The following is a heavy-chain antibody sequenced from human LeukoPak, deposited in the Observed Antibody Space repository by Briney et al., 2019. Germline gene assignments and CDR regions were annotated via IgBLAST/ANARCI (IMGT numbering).Heavy chain of an antibody. CDR3: ATPLDYYDTSGYQEGGD. V-gene: IGHV1-46*01. CDR1: GYTFTSYY. Sequence: ASVTVSCKASGYTFTSYYMHWVRQAPGQGLEWMGIINPSGGSTSYAQKFQGRVTMTRDTSTSTVYMELSSLRSEDTAVYYCATPLDYYDTSGYQEGGDWGQGTLVIVSS. D-gene: IGHD3-22*01. CDR2: INPSGGST. J-gene: IGHJ4*02.